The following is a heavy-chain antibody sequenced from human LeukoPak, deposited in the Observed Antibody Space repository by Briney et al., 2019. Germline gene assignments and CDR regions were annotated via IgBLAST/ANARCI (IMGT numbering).Heavy chain of an antibody. CDR3: ARDMIQGVMGY. V-gene: IGHV1-2*02. D-gene: IGHD3-10*01. CDR2: INPKNGGT. J-gene: IGHJ4*02. Sequence: ASVKVSCKASGYSFSDYYIQWVRQAPGQGLEWVGWINPKNGGTHYAQNFQGRVTMTSDTSISTLYMELTTLRSDDTAVFYCARDMIQGVMGYWGQGTPVTVSS. CDR1: GYSFSDYY.